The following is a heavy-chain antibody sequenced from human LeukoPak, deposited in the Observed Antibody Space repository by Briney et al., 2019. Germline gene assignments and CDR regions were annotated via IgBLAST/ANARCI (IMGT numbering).Heavy chain of an antibody. D-gene: IGHD3-10*01. V-gene: IGHV4-34*01. CDR3: ARGRQYYYGSGRPRAPVDY. Sequence: PSETLSLTCAVYGGSFSGYYWSWIRQPPGKGLEWIGEINHSGSTNYNPSLKSRVTISVDTSKNQFSLKLSSVTAADTAVYYCARGRQYYYGSGRPRAPVDYWGQGTLVTVSS. J-gene: IGHJ4*02. CDR2: INHSGST. CDR1: GGSFSGYY.